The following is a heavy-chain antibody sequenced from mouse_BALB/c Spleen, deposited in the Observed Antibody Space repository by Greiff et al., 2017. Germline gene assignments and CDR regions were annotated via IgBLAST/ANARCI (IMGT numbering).Heavy chain of an antibody. D-gene: IGHD2-10*02. CDR2: IRLKSNNYAT. Sequence: EVKLLESGGGLVQPGGSMKLSCVASGFTFSNYWMNWVRQSPEKGLEWVAEIRLKSNNYATHYAESVKGRFTISRDDSKSSVYLQMNNLRAEDTGIYYCTREGYGLFDYWGQGTTLTVSS. J-gene: IGHJ2*01. CDR3: TREGYGLFDY. V-gene: IGHV6-6*02. CDR1: GFTFSNYW.